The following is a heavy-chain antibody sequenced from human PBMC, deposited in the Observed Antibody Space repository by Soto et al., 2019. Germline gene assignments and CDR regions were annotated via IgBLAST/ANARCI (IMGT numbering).Heavy chain of an antibody. Sequence: QVQLVESGGGVVQPGRSLRLSCAASGFTFSSYGMHWVRRAPGKGLEWVAVIWYDGSNKYYADSVKGRFTISRDNSKNTLYLQMNSLRAEDTAVYYCARGGDIVVVVAASPLDYWGQGTLVTVSS. CDR3: ARGGDIVVVVAASPLDY. CDR2: IWYDGSNK. V-gene: IGHV3-33*01. J-gene: IGHJ4*02. CDR1: GFTFSSYG. D-gene: IGHD2-15*01.